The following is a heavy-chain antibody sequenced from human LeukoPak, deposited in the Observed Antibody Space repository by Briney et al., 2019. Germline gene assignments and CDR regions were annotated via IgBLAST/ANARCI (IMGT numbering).Heavy chain of an antibody. CDR1: GYTFTDYY. Sequence: ASVKVSCKASGYTFTDYYMHWVRQAPGQGLEWMGWINPNSGGTNYAQKFQGRVTMTRDTSISTAYMELSRLRSDDTAVYYCARWDPTYDIAASGTSNYYWGQGTLVIVSS. CDR2: INPNSGGT. CDR3: ARWDPTYDIAASGTSNYY. V-gene: IGHV1-2*02. D-gene: IGHD6-13*01. J-gene: IGHJ4*02.